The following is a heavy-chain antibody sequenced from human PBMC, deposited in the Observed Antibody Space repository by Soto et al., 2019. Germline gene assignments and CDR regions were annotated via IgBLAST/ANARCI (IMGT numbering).Heavy chain of an antibody. CDR1: GGSVSSGSYY. CDR3: TRGRITMIVVGRYYYYGMDV. D-gene: IGHD3-22*01. J-gene: IGHJ6*02. Sequence: SETLSLTCTVSGGSVSSGSYYWSWIRQPPGKGLEWIGYIYYSGSTNYSPSLKSRVTISVDTSKNQFSLKLSSVTAADTAVYYCTRGRITMIVVGRYYYYGMDVWGQGTTVTVSS. V-gene: IGHV4-61*01. CDR2: IYYSGST.